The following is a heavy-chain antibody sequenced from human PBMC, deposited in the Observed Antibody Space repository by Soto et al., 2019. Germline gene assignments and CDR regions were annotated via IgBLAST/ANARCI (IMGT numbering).Heavy chain of an antibody. V-gene: IGHV4-30-4*01. Sequence: QVQLQESGPGLLKPSQTLSLTCAVSGGSISHVYYYWSWIRQLPDKGLEWIGHIYNGGSTYNNPSLTSRVTISVDTSRNQFSLQLTSXXXXXXXXXXXXXXXXXXXXXSWGQGILVTVSS. J-gene: IGHJ5*02. CDR3: XXXXXXXXXXS. CDR1: GGSISHVYYY. CDR2: IYNGGST.